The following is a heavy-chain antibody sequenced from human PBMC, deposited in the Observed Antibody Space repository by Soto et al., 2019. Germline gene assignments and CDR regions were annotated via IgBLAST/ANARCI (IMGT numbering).Heavy chain of an antibody. CDR2: ISYDGSNK. V-gene: IGHV3-30-3*01. CDR1: GFTFSSYA. CDR3: ARDYCTNGVCYTFDY. Sequence: GGSLRLSCAASGFTFSSYAMHWVRQAPGKGLEWVAVISYDGSNKYYADSVKGRFTISRDNSKNTLYLQMNSLRAEDTAVYYCARDYCTNGVCYTFDYWGQGTLVTVSS. D-gene: IGHD2-8*01. J-gene: IGHJ4*02.